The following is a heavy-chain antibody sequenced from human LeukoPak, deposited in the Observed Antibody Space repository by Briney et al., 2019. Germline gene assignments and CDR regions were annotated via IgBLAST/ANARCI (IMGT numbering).Heavy chain of an antibody. J-gene: IGHJ4*02. CDR3: ASGRGYSGSFFYYFDS. Sequence: PSQTLSLTCAVSGGSISSGGYSWSWIRQPPGKGLEWIGYIYHSGSTYYNPSLKSRVTISVDRSKNQFSLKLSSVTAADTAVYFCASGRGYSGSFFYYFDSWGQGTLATVSS. D-gene: IGHD1-26*01. V-gene: IGHV4-30-2*01. CDR1: GGSISSGGYS. CDR2: IYHSGST.